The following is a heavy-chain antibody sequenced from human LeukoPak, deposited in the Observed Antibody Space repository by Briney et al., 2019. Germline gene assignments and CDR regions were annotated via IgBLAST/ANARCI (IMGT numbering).Heavy chain of an antibody. V-gene: IGHV3-30-3*01. D-gene: IGHD2-21*02. CDR2: ISYDGSNK. J-gene: IGHJ4*02. CDR1: GFTFSSYA. CDR3: ARDMGPTYCGGDCSFFDY. Sequence: QPGGSLRLSCAASGFTFSSYAMHWVRQAPGKGLEWVAVISYDGSNKYYADSVKGRFTISRDNSKNTLYLQMNSLRAEDTAVYYCARDMGPTYCGGDCSFFDYWGQGTLVTVSS.